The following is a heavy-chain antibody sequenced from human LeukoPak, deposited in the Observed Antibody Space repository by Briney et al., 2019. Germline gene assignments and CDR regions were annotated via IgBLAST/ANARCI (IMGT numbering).Heavy chain of an antibody. CDR1: GFTVSSSY. D-gene: IGHD6-19*01. J-gene: IGHJ4*02. CDR2: IYRSGST. Sequence: GGSLRLSCAASGFTVSSSYMSWVRQAPGKGLEWVSIIYRSGSTYYADPVKGRFTISRDTSKNTLYLQMNSLRAEDTALYYCTSDGSSGWYYFDYWGQGTLVTVSS. V-gene: IGHV3-53*01. CDR3: TSDGSSGWYYFDY.